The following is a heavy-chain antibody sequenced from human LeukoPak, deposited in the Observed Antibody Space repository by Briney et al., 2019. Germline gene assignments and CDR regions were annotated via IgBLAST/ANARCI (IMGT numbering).Heavy chain of an antibody. J-gene: IGHJ4*02. V-gene: IGHV4-59*08. D-gene: IGHD3-10*01. CDR3: ARHYGP. CDR2: ISYTGST. Sequence: SETLSLTCTVSGGSISNYYWNWIRQPPGKGLEWIGYISYTGSTNYNPSLKSRVTISVDTSKNQFSLKLNSVTATDTAVYYCARHYGPWGQGTLVTVSS. CDR1: GGSISNYY.